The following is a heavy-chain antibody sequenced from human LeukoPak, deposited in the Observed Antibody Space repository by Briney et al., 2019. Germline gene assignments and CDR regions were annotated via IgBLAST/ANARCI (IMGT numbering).Heavy chain of an antibody. V-gene: IGHV3-30-3*01. CDR3: ARGFYYFDY. CDR2: ISYDGSNK. CDR1: GFTFSSYA. Sequence: PGRPLRLSCAASGFTFSSYAMHWVRQAPGKGLEWVAVISYDGSNKYYADSVKGRFTISRDNSKNTLYLQMNSLRAEDTAVYYCARGFYYFDYWGQGTLVTVSS. D-gene: IGHD2/OR15-2a*01. J-gene: IGHJ4*02.